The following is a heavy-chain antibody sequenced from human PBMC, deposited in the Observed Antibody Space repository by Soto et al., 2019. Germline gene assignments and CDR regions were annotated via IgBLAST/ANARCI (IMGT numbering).Heavy chain of an antibody. Sequence: GGSLRLSCAASGLTFSTYAMTWVRRAPGKGLEWVSALTGSGANTNYADPVNGRFTISRDNSKNMLYLQMNSLRAEDTAVYYCAKDRAVAGTTWSFDYWGQGTLVTVSS. V-gene: IGHV3-23*01. CDR3: AKDRAVAGTTWSFDY. D-gene: IGHD6-19*01. CDR2: LTGSGANT. J-gene: IGHJ4*02. CDR1: GLTFSTYA.